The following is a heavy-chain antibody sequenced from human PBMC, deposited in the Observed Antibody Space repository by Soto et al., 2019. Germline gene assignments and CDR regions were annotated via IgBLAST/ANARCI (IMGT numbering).Heavy chain of an antibody. V-gene: IGHV4-4*02. Sequence: ASQTLSLTCAVSCDSITSTNRWTWVRQPPGKGVEWIGDILHTGIPTASPKLERRVTMSVDKSRNQFSLKLTFVTAADTAVYYCARYSASGLYYYFGMYVWGQGTTVTVSS. J-gene: IGHJ6*02. CDR1: CDSITSTNR. CDR3: ARYSASGLYYYFGMYV. D-gene: IGHD6-13*01. CDR2: ILHTGIP.